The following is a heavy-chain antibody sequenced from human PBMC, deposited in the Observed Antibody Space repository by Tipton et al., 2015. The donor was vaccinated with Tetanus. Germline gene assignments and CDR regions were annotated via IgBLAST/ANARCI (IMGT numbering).Heavy chain of an antibody. Sequence: LRLSCTVSGGSMSNNYWSWIRQPPGKGLEWIAYIFHSGSTNYSPSLKRRVAMSMDTSKNQISLKLSSVTAADTAVYYCARRSYCSSSRCFDAFDLWGQGTMVTVSS. J-gene: IGHJ3*01. CDR1: GGSMSNNY. D-gene: IGHD2-2*01. CDR3: ARRSYCSSSRCFDAFDL. CDR2: IFHSGST. V-gene: IGHV4-59*01.